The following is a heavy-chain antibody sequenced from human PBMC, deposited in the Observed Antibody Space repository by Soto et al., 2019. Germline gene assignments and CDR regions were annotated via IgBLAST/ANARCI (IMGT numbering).Heavy chain of an antibody. CDR1: GGTFRTSA. D-gene: IGHD2-8*01. Sequence: QVQLVQSGAEVKKPGSSVKVYCKNSGGTFRTSAISWVRQAPGKGLEWKGGIMPVFPTADYAQKFQGRVTITAYESTSKAYMELGSLLSEDTAVYYCARDKDRQQLGVNDYYIMDVWGQGTKVTVSS. V-gene: IGHV1-69*12. J-gene: IGHJ6*01. CDR3: ARDKDRQQLGVNDYYIMDV. CDR2: IMPVFPTA.